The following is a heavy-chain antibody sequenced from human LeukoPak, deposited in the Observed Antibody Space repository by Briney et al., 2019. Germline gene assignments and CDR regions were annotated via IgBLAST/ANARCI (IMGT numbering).Heavy chain of an antibody. CDR3: ARVQGTVTPNWFDP. Sequence: PSETLSLTCTVSSGSISSSSYYWGWIRQPPGKGLEWIGSIYHSGSTYYNPSLKSRVTISVDTSKNQFSLKLSSVTAADTAVYYCARVQGTVTPNWFDPWGQGTLVTVSS. CDR1: SGSISSSSYY. CDR2: IYHSGST. J-gene: IGHJ5*02. V-gene: IGHV4-39*07. D-gene: IGHD4-17*01.